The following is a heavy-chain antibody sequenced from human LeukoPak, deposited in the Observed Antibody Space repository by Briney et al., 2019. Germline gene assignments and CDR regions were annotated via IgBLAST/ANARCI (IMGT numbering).Heavy chain of an antibody. CDR1: GFTFSNYG. D-gene: IGHD3-10*01. CDR2: IYYVGSKK. CDR3: ATWRGSGSYGGYFDY. V-gene: IGHV3-33*01. J-gene: IGHJ4*02. Sequence: GGSLRLSCATSGFTFSNYGMHWVRQAPGKGLEWVAIIYYVGSKKNYADSVRGRFTISRDNSKNTLYLQMNSLRVEDTAVYYCATWRGSGSYGGYFDYWGQGTPVTVSS.